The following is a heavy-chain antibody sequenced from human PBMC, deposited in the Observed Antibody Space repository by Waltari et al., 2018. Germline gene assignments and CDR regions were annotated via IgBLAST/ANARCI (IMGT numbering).Heavy chain of an antibody. D-gene: IGHD3-10*01. V-gene: IGHV4-30-4*08. CDR3: ARSGELVRVQGFEIEKTHNYYVDV. CDR1: GGSIRNRNDY. J-gene: IGHJ6*03. Sequence: QVQLQESGPELVKPSPTLSLTCTASGGSIRNRNDYWSWIRQAPEWGLGWIGYIYSTGDTNYNPSLKSRVIISVNMSKNQFSLKMSSVTTADAAVYYCARSGELVRVQGFEIEKTHNYYVDVWGKGTTVTVSS. CDR2: IYSTGDT.